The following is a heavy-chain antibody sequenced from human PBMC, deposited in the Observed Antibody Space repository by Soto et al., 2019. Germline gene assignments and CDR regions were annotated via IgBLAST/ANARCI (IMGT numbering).Heavy chain of an antibody. Sequence: QVQLVQSGAEVKKPGASVKVSCKASGYTFTSYDINWVRQATGQGLEWMGWMNPNSGNTGYAQKFQGRVTMTRNTSISTAYMELSSLRSEDTAVYYCARRGGYCSSTSCTYYYYGMDVWGQGTTVTVSS. CDR3: ARRGGYCSSTSCTYYYYGMDV. J-gene: IGHJ6*02. CDR2: MNPNSGNT. V-gene: IGHV1-8*01. CDR1: GYTFTSYD. D-gene: IGHD2-2*01.